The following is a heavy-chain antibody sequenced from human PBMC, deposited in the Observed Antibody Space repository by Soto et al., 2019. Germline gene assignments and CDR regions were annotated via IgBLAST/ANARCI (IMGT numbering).Heavy chain of an antibody. V-gene: IGHV4-59*01. J-gene: IGHJ5*02. CDR2: IYYSGST. CDR1: GGSITSYY. Sequence: SETLSLTCSVSGGSITSYYWSWIRQPPGKGLEWIGYIYYSGSTNYNPSLKSRVTISVDTSKNQFSLKLSSVTAADTAVYYCARDYYDSSGYYFWFDPWGQGTLVTVSS. CDR3: ARDYYDSSGYYFWFDP. D-gene: IGHD3-22*01.